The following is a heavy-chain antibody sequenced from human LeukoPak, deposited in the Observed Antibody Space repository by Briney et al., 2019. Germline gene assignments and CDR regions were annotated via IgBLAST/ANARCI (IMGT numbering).Heavy chain of an antibody. CDR2: VYSSGST. J-gene: IGHJ2*01. V-gene: IGHV4-4*07. Sequence: PSETLSLTCTVSGDSISTYYWTWIRQPPGKGLEWIGRVYSSGSTTYNPSLKSRVTMSLDTSNNQFSLKLNSVTAADTAMYYCAGGRGGASDWYFDFWGCGTLVTVSS. CDR3: AGGRGGASDWYFDF. CDR1: GDSISTYY. D-gene: IGHD1-26*01.